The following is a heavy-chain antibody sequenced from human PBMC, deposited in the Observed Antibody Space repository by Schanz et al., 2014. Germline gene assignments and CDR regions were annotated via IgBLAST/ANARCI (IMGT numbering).Heavy chain of an antibody. CDR3: AVLGGFGELPRDY. D-gene: IGHD3-10*01. CDR2: ISLDGSNQ. Sequence: QVHLVESGGGVVQPGRSLRLSCAASGFTFSSYGMHWVRQAPGKGLEWVAIISLDGSNQYYADSVKGRFTISRDNSKNTLYLQINSLRAEDTAVYYCAVLGGFGELPRDYRGQGTLVTVSS. J-gene: IGHJ4*02. CDR1: GFTFSSYG. V-gene: IGHV3-30*03.